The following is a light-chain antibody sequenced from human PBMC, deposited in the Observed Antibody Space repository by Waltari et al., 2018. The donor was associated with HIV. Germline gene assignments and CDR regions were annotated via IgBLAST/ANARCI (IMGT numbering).Light chain of an antibody. V-gene: IGKV1-39*01. CDR1: QSIKNY. CDR2: AAS. Sequence: DIQMTHSPSSLSASLGYEVTITGRASQSIKNYLNWYRQKQGGAPKLLIYAASNLQSGVPKRFRGDGSGTDFTLTINNLQPEDAALYICQQTYSAAMTFGQGTRV. J-gene: IGKJ5*01. CDR3: QQTYSAAMT.